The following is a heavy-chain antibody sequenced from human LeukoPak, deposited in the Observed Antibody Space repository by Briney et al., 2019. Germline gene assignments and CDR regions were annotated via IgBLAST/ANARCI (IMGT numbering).Heavy chain of an antibody. CDR2: ISNSGGAI. J-gene: IGHJ6*03. CDR1: GFTFSDYY. V-gene: IGHV3-11*04. D-gene: IGHD2-2*02. Sequence: GGSLRLSCAASGFTFSDYYMSWIRQAPGKGLEWVSYISNSGGAIYYADSVKGRFTISRDNAMNSLFLQMNSLRAEDTAVYYCPRDPTIPTIPINYYYYYMDVWGKGTTVTVSS. CDR3: PRDPTIPTIPINYYYYYMDV.